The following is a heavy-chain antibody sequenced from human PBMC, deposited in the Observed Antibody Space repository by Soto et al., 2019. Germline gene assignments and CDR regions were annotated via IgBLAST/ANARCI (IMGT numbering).Heavy chain of an antibody. J-gene: IGHJ4*02. CDR1: GGTFSSYA. D-gene: IGHD3-3*01. Sequence: QVQLVQSGAEVKKPGSSVKVSCKASGGTFSSYAISWVRQAAGQGLEWMGGIIPIFGTANYAQKFQGRVTITADESTSTGYMELSSLRSEDTAVYYCARVIWSGYHRVYYFDYWGQGTLVTVSS. V-gene: IGHV1-69*01. CDR2: IIPIFGTA. CDR3: ARVIWSGYHRVYYFDY.